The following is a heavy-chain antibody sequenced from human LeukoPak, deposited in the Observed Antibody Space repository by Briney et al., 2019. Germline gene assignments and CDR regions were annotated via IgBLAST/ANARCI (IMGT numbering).Heavy chain of an antibody. CDR1: GGSIRSGDNY. J-gene: IGHJ4*02. D-gene: IGHD3-22*01. V-gene: IGHV4-30-4*01. CDR3: ARARRSSGYYHFGY. CDR2: IYYSGST. Sequence: SQTLSLTCTVSGGSIRSGDNYWSWIRQPPGKGLEWLGYIYYSGSTYYNPSLKSRFTISVDTSKNQFSLKLTSVTAADTAVYFCARARRSSGYYHFGYWGQGTLVTVSS.